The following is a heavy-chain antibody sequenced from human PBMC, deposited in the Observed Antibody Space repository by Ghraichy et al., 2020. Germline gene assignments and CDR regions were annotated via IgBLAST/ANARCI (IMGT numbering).Heavy chain of an antibody. CDR3: ARRGTEVIQSSYFDY. D-gene: IGHD3-16*02. Sequence: SETLSLTCTVSRGFINIDRYYWSWIRQPPGRGLEWIGYIHYSGGTYVNSSLKSRLTISLETSMRRFSLKLNSVTAADTALYYCARRGTEVIQSSYFDYWGPGTLVTVSS. CDR1: RGFINIDRYY. V-gene: IGHV4-30-4*01. J-gene: IGHJ4*02. CDR2: IHYSGGT.